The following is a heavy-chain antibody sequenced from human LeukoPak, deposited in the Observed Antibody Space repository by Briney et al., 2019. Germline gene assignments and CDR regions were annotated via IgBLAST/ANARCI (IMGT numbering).Heavy chain of an antibody. CDR3: ASPMVRGIGEDAFDI. Sequence: SETLSLTCTVSGGSISSGDYYWSWIRQPPGKGLEWIGYIYYSGSTYYNPSLKSRVTISVDTSKNQFSLKLSSVTAADTAVYYCASPMVRGIGEDAFDIWGQGTMVTVSS. D-gene: IGHD3-10*01. V-gene: IGHV4-30-4*01. J-gene: IGHJ3*02. CDR2: IYYSGST. CDR1: GGSISSGDYY.